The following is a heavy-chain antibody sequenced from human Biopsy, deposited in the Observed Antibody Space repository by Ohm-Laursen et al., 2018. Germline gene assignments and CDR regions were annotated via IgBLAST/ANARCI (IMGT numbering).Heavy chain of an antibody. CDR2: ISYSGST. CDR1: GGSISSSY. V-gene: IGHV4-59*01. CDR3: ARDFRAGSGFLRSNNRYCGMDV. J-gene: IGHJ6*02. Sequence: SETLSLTCSVSGGSISSSYWSWIRQPPGKGLEWIGYISYSGSTSYNPSLKSRVTMSVDTSQNQFSLNLNSVTAADTAVYYCARDFRAGSGFLRSNNRYCGMDVWGPGTRVTVSS. D-gene: IGHD5-24*01.